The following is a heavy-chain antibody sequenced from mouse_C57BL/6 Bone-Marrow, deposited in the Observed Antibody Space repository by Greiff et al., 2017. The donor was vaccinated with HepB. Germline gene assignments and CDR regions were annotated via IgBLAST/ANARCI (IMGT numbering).Heavy chain of an antibody. CDR2: IDPENGDT. Sequence: VQLQESGAELVRPGASVKLSCTASGFNIKDDYMHWVKQRPAQGLEWIGWIDPENGDTEYASKFQGKATITADTSSNTAYLQLSSLTSEDTAVYYCTKGIYDGPLRGYFDVWGTGTTVTVSS. CDR3: TKGIYDGPLRGYFDV. J-gene: IGHJ1*03. CDR1: GFNIKDDY. D-gene: IGHD2-3*01. V-gene: IGHV14-4*01.